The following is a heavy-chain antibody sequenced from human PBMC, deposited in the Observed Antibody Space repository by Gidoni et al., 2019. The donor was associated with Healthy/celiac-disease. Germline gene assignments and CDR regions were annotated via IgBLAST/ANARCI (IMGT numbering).Heavy chain of an antibody. V-gene: IGHV4-59*08. J-gene: IGHJ5*02. Sequence: QVQLQESGPGLVKPSETLSLPCTVSGGSISSYHWSWIRQPPGKGLEWIGYIYYSGSTNYNPSLKSRVTISVDTSKNQFSLKLSSVTAADTAVYCCARCVHAYWFDPWGQGTLVTVSS. CDR1: GGSISSYH. CDR3: ARCVHAYWFDP. D-gene: IGHD6-6*01. CDR2: IYYSGST.